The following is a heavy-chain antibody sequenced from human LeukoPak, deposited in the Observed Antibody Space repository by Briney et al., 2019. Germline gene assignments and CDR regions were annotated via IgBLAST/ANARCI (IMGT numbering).Heavy chain of an antibody. V-gene: IGHV1-2*05. CDR1: GYIFTHYY. D-gene: IGHD2-21*01. CDR3: AIWVIANGWLTGAGDI. CDR2: INPNSDDT. Sequence: ASVKVSCKASGYIFTHYYLHWVRQAPGQGLEWMGRINPNSDDTKYAQKFQRRVTMTRDTSISTAYMEVSRLTSDGTGVYYCAIWVIANGWLTGAGDIWVQGRMVAVPS. J-gene: IGHJ3*02.